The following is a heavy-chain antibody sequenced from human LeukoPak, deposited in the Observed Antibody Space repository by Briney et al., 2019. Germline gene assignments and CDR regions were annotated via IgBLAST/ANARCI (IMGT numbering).Heavy chain of an antibody. CDR1: GFTFSSYA. CDR2: ISGSGGST. CDR3: VKASLRRNYGPDFFDY. Sequence: PGGSLRLSCAASGFTFSSYAMSWVRQAPGKGLEWVSAISGSGGSTYYADSVKGRFTISRDNSKNTLYLQMNSLRAEDTAVYYCVKASLRRNYGPDFFDYWGQGTLVTVSS. V-gene: IGHV3-23*01. J-gene: IGHJ4*02. D-gene: IGHD1-7*01.